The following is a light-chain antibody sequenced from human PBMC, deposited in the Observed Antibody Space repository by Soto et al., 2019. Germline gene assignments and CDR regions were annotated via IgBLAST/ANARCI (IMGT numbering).Light chain of an antibody. CDR2: DAS. Sequence: DIQMTQSPPTLSASVGDRVTITCRASQSISSWLAWYQQKPGKAPKLLIYDASSLESGVPPRFSGSGSGTEFTLTISSLQPDDFSTYYCQQYNSYSPWTFGQGNKVEIK. J-gene: IGKJ1*01. V-gene: IGKV1-5*01. CDR3: QQYNSYSPWT. CDR1: QSISSW.